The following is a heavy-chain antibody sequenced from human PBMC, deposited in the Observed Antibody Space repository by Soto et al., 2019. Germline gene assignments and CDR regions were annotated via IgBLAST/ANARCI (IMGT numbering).Heavy chain of an antibody. J-gene: IGHJ5*02. CDR3: ARHGSSGSQRENIWFDP. CDR2: IKQDGSEK. D-gene: IGHD3-10*01. V-gene: IGHV3-7*05. Sequence: EVQLVESGGGLVQPGGSLRLSCAASGFTFSSYWMSWVRQAPGKGLEWVANIKQDGSEKYYVDSVKGRFTISRDNAKNSLYLQMNNLRAEDTAVYYCARHGSSGSQRENIWFDPWGQGTLVTVSS. CDR1: GFTFSSYW.